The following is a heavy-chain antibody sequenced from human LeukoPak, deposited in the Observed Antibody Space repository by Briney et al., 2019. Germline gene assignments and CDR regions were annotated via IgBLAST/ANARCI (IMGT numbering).Heavy chain of an antibody. D-gene: IGHD2-15*01. Sequence: SETLSLTCAIYGGSFSGYYWRWICQPPGKGLEWIGEINHSGSTNYNPSLKSRVTISVDTSKNQFSLKLSSVTAADTAVYYCARIERRYCSGGSCKRGSFDYWGQGTLVTVSS. CDR3: ARIERRYCSGGSCKRGSFDY. CDR2: INHSGST. J-gene: IGHJ4*02. CDR1: GGSFSGYY. V-gene: IGHV4-34*01.